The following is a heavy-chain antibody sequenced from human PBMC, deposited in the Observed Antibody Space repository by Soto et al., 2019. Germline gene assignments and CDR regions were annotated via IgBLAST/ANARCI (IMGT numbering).Heavy chain of an antibody. CDR3: ARGGYLGVYYYYGMDV. J-gene: IGHJ6*02. CDR1: GYTFTSYC. D-gene: IGHD7-27*01. CDR2: ISAYNGNT. V-gene: IGHV1-18*04. Sequence: ASVNVSCKSSGYTFTSYCISWVRQAPGQGLECMGWISAYNGNTNYAQKLQGRVTMTTDTSTSTAYMELRSLRSDDTAVYYCARGGYLGVYYYYGMDVWGQGTT.